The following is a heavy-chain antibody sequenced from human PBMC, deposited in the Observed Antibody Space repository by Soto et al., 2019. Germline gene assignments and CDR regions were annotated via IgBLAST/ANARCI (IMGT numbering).Heavy chain of an antibody. Sequence: GGSLRLSCAASGFTFSDYYMTWIRQAPGKGLEWVSYIGSGGGSIYYADSVKGRFTISSDNAKRSLYLQMNSLRTEDTAVYYCARRRDFLDYWGQGTLVTVSS. V-gene: IGHV3-11*01. D-gene: IGHD3-3*01. CDR1: GFTFSDYY. J-gene: IGHJ4*02. CDR3: ARRRDFLDY. CDR2: IGSGGGSI.